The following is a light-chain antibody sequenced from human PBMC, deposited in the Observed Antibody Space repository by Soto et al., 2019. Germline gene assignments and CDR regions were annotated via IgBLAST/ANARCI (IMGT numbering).Light chain of an antibody. V-gene: IGKV3-15*01. CDR1: QSVSSSY. CDR2: RAS. CDR3: QQYKDWPLT. J-gene: IGKJ4*01. Sequence: EIVLTHSPGTLSLSPAERAPLSXXASQSVSSSYLAWYQQKPGQAPRXVIYRASTRATGFPARFSGSGAGTEFTLTISSLQSEDFAVYYCQQYKDWPLTFGGGTKVDIK.